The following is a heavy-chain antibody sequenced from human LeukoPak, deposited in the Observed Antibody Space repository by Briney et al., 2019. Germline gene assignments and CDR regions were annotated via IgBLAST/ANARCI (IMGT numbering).Heavy chain of an antibody. CDR2: FYSGGNT. J-gene: IGHJ4*02. V-gene: IGHV3-53*01. D-gene: IGHD6-19*01. CDR1: GFTVSDNY. CDR3: AKLPSSGSLDY. Sequence: GGSLRLSCVVSGFTVSDNYMSWVSQAPGKGLEWVSAFYSGGNTYYTGSVKGRFIISRDSSKNTLYLQMNNPRPEDTAMYYCAKLPSSGSLDYWGQGTLVTVSS.